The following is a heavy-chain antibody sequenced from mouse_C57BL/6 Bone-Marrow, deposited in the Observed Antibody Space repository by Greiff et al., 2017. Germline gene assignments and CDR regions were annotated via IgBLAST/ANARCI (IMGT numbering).Heavy chain of an antibody. CDR2: IDPENGDT. Sequence: VQLQQSGAELVRPGASVKLSCTASGFNIKDDYMHWVKQRPEQGLEWIGWIDPENGDTEYASKFQGKATITADTSSNTAYLQLSSQTSEDTAVYYCTTHDGYSYYFDYWGQGTTLTVSS. J-gene: IGHJ2*01. CDR3: TTHDGYSYYFDY. CDR1: GFNIKDDY. D-gene: IGHD2-3*01. V-gene: IGHV14-4*01.